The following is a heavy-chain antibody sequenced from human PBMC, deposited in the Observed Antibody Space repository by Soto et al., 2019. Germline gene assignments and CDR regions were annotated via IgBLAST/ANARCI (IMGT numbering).Heavy chain of an antibody. CDR2: IVGSDYT. CDR1: VFTLSNNG. D-gene: IGHD4-4*01. J-gene: IGHJ5*02. V-gene: IGHV3-53*01. CDR3: LGNGGNSA. Sequence: PGGSLLLSCAFSVFTLSNNGMTWVRQAPGKGLEWVSDIVGSDYTYYADSVRGRFTISRDNSKNTLHLQMNGLRVEDTAIYYCLGNGGNSAWRQGTLVTVSS.